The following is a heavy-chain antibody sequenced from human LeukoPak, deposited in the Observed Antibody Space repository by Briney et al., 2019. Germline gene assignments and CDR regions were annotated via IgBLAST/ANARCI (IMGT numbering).Heavy chain of an antibody. CDR2: IHPNSGNT. J-gene: IGHJ4*02. Sequence: ASVKVSCKASGYTFTSYDINWMRQATGQGLEWMGWIHPNSGNTGYAQEFQGRVTMTGNTSISTAYMELSSLRSEDTAVYYCARTALSHCSGGSCYSYYFDYWGQGTLVTVSS. CDR1: GYTFTSYD. V-gene: IGHV1-8*01. D-gene: IGHD2-15*01. CDR3: ARTALSHCSGGSCYSYYFDY.